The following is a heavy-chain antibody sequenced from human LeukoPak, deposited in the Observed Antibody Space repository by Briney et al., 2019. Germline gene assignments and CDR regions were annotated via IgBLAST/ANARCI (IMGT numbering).Heavy chain of an antibody. J-gene: IGHJ3*02. CDR2: INPGGGST. CDR3: ARVGCSGGSCYSAAFDI. D-gene: IGHD2-15*01. CDR1: GYTFTSYY. Sequence: ASVTVSCKASGYTFTSYYMHWVRQAPGQGLEWMGIINPGGGSTSYAQKFQGRVTMTRDTSTSTVYMELSSLRSEDTAVYYCARVGCSGGSCYSAAFDIWGQGTMVTVSS. V-gene: IGHV1-46*01.